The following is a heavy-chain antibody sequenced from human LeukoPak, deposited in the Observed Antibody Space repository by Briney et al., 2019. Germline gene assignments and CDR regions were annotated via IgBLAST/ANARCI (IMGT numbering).Heavy chain of an antibody. CDR1: GFTLRTYA. J-gene: IGHJ4*01. D-gene: IGHD5-12*01. Sequence: GGSLRLSCVASGFTLRTYAMSWVRQAPGKGLEWVSAISGSAGFTYYVDAVRGRFTVSRDISTNTVFLQMDSLRAGDTAVYYCAKEYSGYDFDCWGQGTLVTVSS. V-gene: IGHV3-23*01. CDR3: AKEYSGYDFDC. CDR2: ISGSAGFT.